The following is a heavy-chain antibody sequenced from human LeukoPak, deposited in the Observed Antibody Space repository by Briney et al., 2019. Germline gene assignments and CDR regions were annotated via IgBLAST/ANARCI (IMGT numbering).Heavy chain of an antibody. CDR1: GFTFSSYS. D-gene: IGHD6-19*01. Sequence: GGSLRLSCAASGFTFSSYSMNWVRQAPGKGLEWVSSISSSSSYIYYADSVKGRFTIPRDNAKNSLYLQMNSLRAEDTAVYYCASNSYSSGWYDYWGQGTLVTVSS. CDR2: ISSSSSYI. V-gene: IGHV3-21*01. CDR3: ASNSYSSGWYDY. J-gene: IGHJ4*02.